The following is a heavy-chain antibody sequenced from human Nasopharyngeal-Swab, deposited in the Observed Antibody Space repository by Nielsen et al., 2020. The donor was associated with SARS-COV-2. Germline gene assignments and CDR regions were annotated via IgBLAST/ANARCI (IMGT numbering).Heavy chain of an antibody. V-gene: IGHV3-30*02. CDR2: IWYDGSNK. D-gene: IGHD3-22*01. CDR1: GFTFSTYA. J-gene: IGHJ3*02. Sequence: GESLKISCAASGFTFSTYAMHWVRQAPGKGLEWVTFIWYDGSNKEYADAVKGRFTISRDNSKNTVFLQMNSLRVEDTAVYHCATDAPGSGFALDTWGQGTMVTV. CDR3: ATDAPGSGFALDT.